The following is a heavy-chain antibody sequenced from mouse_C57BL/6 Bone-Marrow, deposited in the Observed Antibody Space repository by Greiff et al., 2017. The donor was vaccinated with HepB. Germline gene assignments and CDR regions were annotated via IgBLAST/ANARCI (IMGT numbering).Heavy chain of an antibody. CDR3: ARSDSDYVPYFDV. Sequence: VQLVESGAELVRPGTSVKMSCKASGYTFTNYWIRWVKQRPGHGLEWIGDIYPGGGYTNYNEKFKGKATVTADKSSSTAYMQFSSLTSEDSAIYDCARSDSDYVPYFDVWGTGTTVTVSS. CDR1: GYTFTNYW. J-gene: IGHJ1*03. CDR2: IYPGGGYT. D-gene: IGHD2-5*01. V-gene: IGHV1-63*01.